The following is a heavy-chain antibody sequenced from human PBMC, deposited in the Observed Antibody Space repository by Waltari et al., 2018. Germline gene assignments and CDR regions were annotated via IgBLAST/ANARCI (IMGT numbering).Heavy chain of an antibody. CDR2: IKQDGSEK. Sequence: EVQLVESGGGLVQPGGSLRLSCVASGFTFSSYWMNWVRQAPGKGLEWGANIKQDGSEKYFVDSVKGRFTISRDNAKNSLFLQMNSLRAEDTAVYYCATSRTFDYWGQGTLVTVSS. CDR3: ATSRTFDY. D-gene: IGHD2-2*01. V-gene: IGHV3-7*01. CDR1: GFTFSSYW. J-gene: IGHJ4*02.